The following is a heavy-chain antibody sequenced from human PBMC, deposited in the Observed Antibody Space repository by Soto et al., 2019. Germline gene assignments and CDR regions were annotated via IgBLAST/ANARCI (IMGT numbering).Heavy chain of an antibody. V-gene: IGHV1-46*01. CDR3: TRADSDVVILPDVRPLFDL. CDR2: INPNGGYT. D-gene: IGHD2-21*02. J-gene: IGHJ4*02. Sequence: QVQLVQSGAEVKKPGASVKVSCETSGYDFFKYNMHWVRQAPGQGLEWMGVINPNGGYTRHAQKFQGRVIMTRDTSSKIVYMELSGLTSADTAMYYCTRADSDVVILPDVRPLFDLWGQGALVTVSS. CDR1: GYDFFKYN.